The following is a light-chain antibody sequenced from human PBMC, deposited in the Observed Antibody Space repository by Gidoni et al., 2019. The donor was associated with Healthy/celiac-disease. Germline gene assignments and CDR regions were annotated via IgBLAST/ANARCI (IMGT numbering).Light chain of an antibody. Sequence: QSSLTQPPSSSGTPGQRVTIPCSGSSSNIGSNYVYWYQQLPGTAPKLLIYRNNQRPSGVPDRFSGSKSGTSASLAISGLRSEDEADYYCAAWDGSLSGWVFGGGTKLTVL. CDR2: RNN. CDR1: SSNIGSNY. V-gene: IGLV1-47*01. J-gene: IGLJ3*02. CDR3: AAWDGSLSGWV.